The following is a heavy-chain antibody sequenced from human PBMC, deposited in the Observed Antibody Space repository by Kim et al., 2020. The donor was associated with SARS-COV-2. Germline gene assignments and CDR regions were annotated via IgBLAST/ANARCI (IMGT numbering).Heavy chain of an antibody. CDR2: ISSSSSYT. CDR1: GFTFSDYY. D-gene: IGHD3-16*02. J-gene: IGHJ6*02. CDR3: ARVGDDYVLGSYRDYYYYYGMDV. V-gene: IGHV3-11*05. Sequence: GGSLRLSCAASGFTFSDYYMSWIRQAPGKWLEWVSYISSSSSYTNYADSVKGRFTISRDNAKNSLYLQMNSLRDEDTAVYYCARVGDDYVLGSYRDYYYYYGMDVWGQGTTVTGSS.